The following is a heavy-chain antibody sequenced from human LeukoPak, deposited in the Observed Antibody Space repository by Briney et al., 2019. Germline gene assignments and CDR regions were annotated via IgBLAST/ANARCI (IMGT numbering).Heavy chain of an antibody. J-gene: IGHJ4*02. V-gene: IGHV4-59*01. CDR3: ARHIAAAGIFDY. Sequence: SETLSLTCTVSGGSISTYYWSWIRQPPGKGLEWIAYIDYSASTNYNPSLKSRVTISVDTSKNQFSLKLSSVTAADTAVYYCARHIAAAGIFDYWGQGTLVTVSS. D-gene: IGHD6-13*01. CDR2: IDYSAST. CDR1: GGSISTYY.